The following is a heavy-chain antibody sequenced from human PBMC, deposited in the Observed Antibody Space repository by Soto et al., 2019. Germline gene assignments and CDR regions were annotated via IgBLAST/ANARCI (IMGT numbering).Heavy chain of an antibody. CDR2: IYSGGST. Sequence: GGSLRLSCAASGFTVSSNYMSWVRQAPGKGLEWVSVIYSGGSTYYADSVKGRFTISRDNSKNTLYLQMNSLRAEDTAVYYCARDLNVRVTGNRFKIGDYYYYYMDVWGKGTTVTVSS. J-gene: IGHJ6*03. V-gene: IGHV3-66*01. D-gene: IGHD3-10*01. CDR1: GFTVSSNY. CDR3: ARDLNVRVTGNRFKIGDYYYYYMDV.